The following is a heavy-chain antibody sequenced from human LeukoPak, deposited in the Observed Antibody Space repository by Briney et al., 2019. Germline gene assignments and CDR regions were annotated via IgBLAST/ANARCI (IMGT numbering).Heavy chain of an antibody. J-gene: IGHJ3*02. CDR3: ASSAWLYDALDS. CDR2: IMQDGSEK. Sequence: GGSLRLSCVASGFTFSSYWMSWVRQAPGKGLEWVANIMQDGSEKYYVDSVKGRFTISRDNSKNSLYLQMNSLRAQDTGVYYCASSAWLYDALDSWGQGTMVTVSP. D-gene: IGHD6-19*01. V-gene: IGHV3-7*01. CDR1: GFTFSSYW.